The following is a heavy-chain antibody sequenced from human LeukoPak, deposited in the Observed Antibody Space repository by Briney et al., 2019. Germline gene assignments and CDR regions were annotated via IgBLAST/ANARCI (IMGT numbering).Heavy chain of an antibody. V-gene: IGHV3-74*01. J-gene: IGHJ4*02. CDR2: INSDGSST. D-gene: IGHD6-13*01. CDR3: ARIASHSSSWYDGGY. Sequence: GGSLRLSCAASGFTLSTYWMHWVRQAPGKGLVWVSRINSDGSSTSNADSVKGRFTISRDNAKNTLYLQMNSLRAEDTGVYYCARIASHSSSWYDGGYWGQGTLVTVSS. CDR1: GFTLSTYW.